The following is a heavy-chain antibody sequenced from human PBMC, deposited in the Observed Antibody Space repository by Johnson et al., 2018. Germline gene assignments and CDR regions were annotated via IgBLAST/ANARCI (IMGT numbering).Heavy chain of an antibody. CDR1: GGNFSSYA. V-gene: IGHV1-69*01. D-gene: IGHD3-22*01. CDR2: IIPIFGKA. J-gene: IGHJ1*01. Sequence: VQLVESGAEVKKPGSSVKVSCKASGGNFSSYAISWVRQAPGQGLEWMGGIIPIFGKATYAQKFHARVTSTADESTSTAEMELSKLRSEDTAVDYWAGATYYYDSSGEVEYFQHWGQGTLVTVSS. CDR3: AGATYYYDSSGEVEYFQH.